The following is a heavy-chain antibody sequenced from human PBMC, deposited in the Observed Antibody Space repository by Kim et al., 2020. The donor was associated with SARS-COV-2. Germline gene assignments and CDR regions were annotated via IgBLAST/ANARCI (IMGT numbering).Heavy chain of an antibody. Sequence: SETLSLTCTVSGGSISSSSYYWGWIRQPPGKGLEWIGSIYYSGSTYYNSSLKSRVTITVDTSKNQFSLKLSSVTAADTAVYYCARLQLRRSTIFGVVEKGNCFDPWGQGTLVTVSS. D-gene: IGHD3-3*01. CDR3: ARLQLRRSTIFGVVEKGNCFDP. CDR2: IYYSGST. CDR1: GGSISSSSYY. J-gene: IGHJ5*02. V-gene: IGHV4-39*01.